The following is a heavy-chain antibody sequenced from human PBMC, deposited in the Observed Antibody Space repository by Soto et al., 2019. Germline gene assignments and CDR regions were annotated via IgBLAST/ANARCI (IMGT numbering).Heavy chain of an antibody. J-gene: IGHJ4*02. CDR3: ARLSSSSSFDF. Sequence: QVQLQESGPGLVKPSQTLSLTCTVSGDSISSGGYFWNWIRQHPGKGLEWIGLIYYTGSTFYNPSLRSGVTFSVDTSKNHFSLKQTSVTAAATAVYFCARLSSSSSFDFWGQGTLVTVSS. V-gene: IGHV4-31*03. D-gene: IGHD6-6*01. CDR2: IYYTGST. CDR1: GDSISSGGYF.